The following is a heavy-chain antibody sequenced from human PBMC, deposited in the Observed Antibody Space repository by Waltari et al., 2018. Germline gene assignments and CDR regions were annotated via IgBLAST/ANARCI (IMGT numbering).Heavy chain of an antibody. CDR1: GYSISSGYY. CDR3: ARAGGGDPKGWFDP. Sequence: QVQLQESGPGLVKPSETLSLTCAVSGYSISSGYYWGWIRQPPGKGLEWIGSIDHSGSTYYNPSLKSVVTISVEASKNQFSLKLSSVTAADTAVYYCARAGGGDPKGWFDPWGQGTLVTVSS. J-gene: IGHJ5*02. CDR2: IDHSGST. D-gene: IGHD3-10*01. V-gene: IGHV4-38-2*01.